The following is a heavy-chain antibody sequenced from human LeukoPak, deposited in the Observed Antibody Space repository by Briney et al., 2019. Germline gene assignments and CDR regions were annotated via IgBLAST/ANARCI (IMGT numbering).Heavy chain of an antibody. CDR3: AKDARRTFGLSSGLYRGSYYFDY. Sequence: GGSLRLSCAASGFTVSSNYMSWVRQAPGKGLEWVSVIYSGGATYYTDSVKGRFTISRDNSKNTLYLQMNSLRAEDTAVYYCAKDARRTFGLSSGLYRGSYYFDYWGQGTLVTVSS. CDR2: IYSGGAT. D-gene: IGHD6-19*01. J-gene: IGHJ4*02. V-gene: IGHV3-53*05. CDR1: GFTVSSNY.